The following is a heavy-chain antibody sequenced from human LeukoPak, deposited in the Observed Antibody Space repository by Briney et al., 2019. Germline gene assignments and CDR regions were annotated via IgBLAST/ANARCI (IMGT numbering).Heavy chain of an antibody. V-gene: IGHV4-30-4*08. D-gene: IGHD4-17*01. CDR2: IYYSGST. CDR3: AGLAVTTVFDY. CDR1: GGSISSGDYY. Sequence: KPSETLSLTCTVSGGSISSGDYYWSWIRQPPGKGLEWIGYIYYSGSTYYNPSLKSRVTISVDTSKNQFSLKLSSVTAADTAVYYCAGLAVTTVFDYWGQGTLVTVSS. J-gene: IGHJ4*02.